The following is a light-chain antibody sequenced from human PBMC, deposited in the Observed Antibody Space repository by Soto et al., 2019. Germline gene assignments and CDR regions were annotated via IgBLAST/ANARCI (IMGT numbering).Light chain of an antibody. V-gene: IGLV2-14*01. CDR3: TSYTTSDTVL. J-gene: IGLJ2*01. CDR1: SSDIGLYNY. Sequence: QSVLTQPASVSGSPGQSITISCTGTSSDIGLYNYVSWYQHHPGKAPKLIIYEVTHRPSGVSNRFSASKSGNTASLTISGLQADDEADYYCTSYTTSDTVLFGGGTKLTVL. CDR2: EVT.